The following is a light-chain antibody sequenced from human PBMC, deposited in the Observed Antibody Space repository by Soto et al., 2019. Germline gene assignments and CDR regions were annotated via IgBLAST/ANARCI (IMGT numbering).Light chain of an antibody. CDR3: QQYNNWPLIT. CDR2: GAS. J-gene: IGKJ5*01. Sequence: EIVMTQSPGTLSVSPGERATLSCRASQSVGRNLAWYQQKPGQAPRLLIYGASTRATGIPARFSGSGSGTEFTLTISSLQSEDFAVHYCQQYNNWPLITFGQGTRLEIK. CDR1: QSVGRN. V-gene: IGKV3-15*01.